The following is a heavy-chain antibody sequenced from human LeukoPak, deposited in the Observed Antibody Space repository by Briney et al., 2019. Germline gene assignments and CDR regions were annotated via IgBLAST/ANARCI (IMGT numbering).Heavy chain of an antibody. CDR2: IRSDGSNK. J-gene: IGHJ4*02. V-gene: IGHV3-30*02. CDR1: GFTFSNYG. Sequence: GGSLRLSCAASGFTFSNYGMHWVRQAPGKGLEWVAFIRSDGSNKYYADSVKGRFTISRDSSKNTLYLQMNSLRAEDTAVYYCAKARYYYDSSGYSLFDCWSQGTLVTVYS. CDR3: AKARYYYDSSGYSLFDC. D-gene: IGHD3-22*01.